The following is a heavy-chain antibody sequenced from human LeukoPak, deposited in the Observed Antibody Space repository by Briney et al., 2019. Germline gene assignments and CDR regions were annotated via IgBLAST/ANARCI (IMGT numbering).Heavy chain of an antibody. CDR1: SESFSGYF. V-gene: IGHV4-34*01. D-gene: IGHD4-17*01. J-gene: IGHJ4*02. CDR3: ARAGYGDSDFDY. CDR2: IYHSGNT. Sequence: SETLSLTCAIYSESFSGYFWSWLRQPPGKGLEWIGSIYHSGNTYYNPSLKSRVTISVDTSKNQFSLKLNSVTAADTAVYYCARAGYGDSDFDYWGQGTLVTVSS.